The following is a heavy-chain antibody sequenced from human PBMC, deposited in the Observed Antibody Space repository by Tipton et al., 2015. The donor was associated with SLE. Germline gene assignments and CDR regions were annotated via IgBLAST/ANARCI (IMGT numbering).Heavy chain of an antibody. D-gene: IGHD3-10*01. J-gene: IGHJ3*02. V-gene: IGHV3-30*04. CDR2: VSYGGTNE. CDR1: GFTFSAYA. Sequence: SLRLSCAASGFTFSAYALHWVRQAPGKGLEWVAVVSYGGTNEYYADSVKGRFTISRDNSKNTLDLQMNSLRPDDTAVYYCVRGLHLYGSGKTDAFDIWGQGTTVTVS. CDR3: VRGLHLYGSGKTDAFDI.